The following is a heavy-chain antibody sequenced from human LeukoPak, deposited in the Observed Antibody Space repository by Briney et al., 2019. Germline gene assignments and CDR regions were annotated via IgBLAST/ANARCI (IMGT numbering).Heavy chain of an antibody. CDR1: GYSISSGYY. J-gene: IGHJ4*02. D-gene: IGHD1-26*01. CDR2: IYHSGST. Sequence: SETLSLTCTVSGYSISSGYYWGWIRQPPGKGLEWIGSIYHSGSTYYNPSLKSRVTISVDTSKNQFSLKLSSVTAADTAMYYCAKSGGYGLIDYWGRGTLVTVSS. V-gene: IGHV4-38-2*02. CDR3: AKSGGYGLIDY.